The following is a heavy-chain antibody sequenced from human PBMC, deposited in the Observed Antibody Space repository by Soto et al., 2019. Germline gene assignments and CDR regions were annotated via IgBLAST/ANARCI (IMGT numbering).Heavy chain of an antibody. V-gene: IGHV1-18*01. Sequence: QVQLVQSGAEVKKPGASVKVSCKASGYTFTSYGISWVRQAPGQGLEWMGWISAYNGNTNYAQKLQGRVTMTTDTSTSTAYMELRSLRSDDTAVYYCARARDSSGYYYSVQYNWFDPWGQGTLVTVSS. CDR3: ARARDSSGYYYSVQYNWFDP. CDR2: ISAYNGNT. D-gene: IGHD3-22*01. J-gene: IGHJ5*02. CDR1: GYTFTSYG.